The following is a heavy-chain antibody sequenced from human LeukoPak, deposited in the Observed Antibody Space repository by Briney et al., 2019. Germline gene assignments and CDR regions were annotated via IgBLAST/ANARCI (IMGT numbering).Heavy chain of an antibody. D-gene: IGHD4-17*01. CDR1: GFTFSSYW. J-gene: IGHJ4*02. CDR2: IKSDGSST. CDR3: AREPFYGDYVSGY. V-gene: IGHV3-74*01. Sequence: GASLRLSCAASGFTFSSYWMHWVSQTPGKGLVSVSRIKSDGSSTSYADSVKGRFTISRDNAKNTLYLQMNSLRAEDTAVYYCAREPFYGDYVSGYWGQGTLVTVSS.